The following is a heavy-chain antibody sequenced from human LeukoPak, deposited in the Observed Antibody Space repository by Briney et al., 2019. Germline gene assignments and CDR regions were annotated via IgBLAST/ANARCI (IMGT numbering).Heavy chain of an antibody. D-gene: IGHD3-22*01. CDR3: ARVSYYDSLDY. Sequence: ASVKVSCKASGYTFTGYYMHWVRQAPGQGLEWMGRINPNSGGTNYAQKFQGRVTMTRDMSISTAYMELSRLRSDDTAVYYCARVSYYDSLDYWGQGTLVTVSS. J-gene: IGHJ4*02. CDR2: INPNSGGT. CDR1: GYTFTGYY. V-gene: IGHV1-2*06.